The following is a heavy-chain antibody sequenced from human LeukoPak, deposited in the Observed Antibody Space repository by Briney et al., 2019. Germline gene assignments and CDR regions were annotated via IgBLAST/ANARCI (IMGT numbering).Heavy chain of an antibody. J-gene: IGHJ5*02. D-gene: IGHD3-22*01. CDR3: ARDLGQYYDTSDNWFDP. CDR2: INSDGINT. V-gene: IGHV3-74*01. Sequence: GGSLRLSCVASGFNIHTYTMYWVRQPPGKGLVWVSRINSDGINTSYADSVKGRFTISRDDAKNTLNLQMNSLRAEDTAVYYCARDLGQYYDTSDNWFDPWGQGTLVTVSS. CDR1: GFNIHTYT.